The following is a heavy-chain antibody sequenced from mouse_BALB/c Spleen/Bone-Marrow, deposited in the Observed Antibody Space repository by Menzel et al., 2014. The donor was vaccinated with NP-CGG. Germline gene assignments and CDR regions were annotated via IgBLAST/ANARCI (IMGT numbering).Heavy chain of an antibody. CDR2: ISSGSRTI. J-gene: IGHJ2*01. CDR1: GFTFSSFG. D-gene: IGHD4-1*01. Sequence: EVKLVESGGGLVQPGGSRKLSCAASGFTFSSFGMHWVRQAPEKGLEWVAYISSGSRTIYYADTVKGRFTISRDNPKNTLFLQMTGLRSEDTAMYYCTRGGNWEDFDYWGLGTTLTVSS. CDR3: TRGGNWEDFDY. V-gene: IGHV5-17*02.